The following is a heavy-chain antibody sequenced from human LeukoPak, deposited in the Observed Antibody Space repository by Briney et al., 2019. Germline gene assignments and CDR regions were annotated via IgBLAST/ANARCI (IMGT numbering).Heavy chain of an antibody. CDR1: GFTSRSYW. V-gene: IGHV3-74*01. CDR3: ARAPSEIGGYYPEYFRH. CDR2: IKSDGST. J-gene: IGHJ1*01. Sequence: GGSLRLSCAASGFTSRSYWMHWVRQAPGKGLVWVSRIKSDGSTNYADSVKGRFTISRDNAKNTVSLQMNSLRPEDTGVYYCARAPSEIGGYYPEYFRHWGQGTLVTVSS. D-gene: IGHD3-22*01.